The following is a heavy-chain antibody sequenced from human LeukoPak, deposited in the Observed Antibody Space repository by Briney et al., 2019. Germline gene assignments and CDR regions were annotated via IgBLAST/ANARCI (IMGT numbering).Heavy chain of an antibody. CDR2: VSYDGNSR. V-gene: IGHV3-30*18. Sequence: GGFLRLSCAASGFTFSSYAMSWVRQPPGKGLEWVAVVSYDGNSRNSADSVKGRFTISRDNSKSTLFLQMNSLRPEDTAVYYCAKDRGGSTYYPFLSYFFDYWGQGTLVAVSS. CDR3: AKDRGGSTYYPFLSYFFDY. J-gene: IGHJ4*02. D-gene: IGHD2-15*01. CDR1: GFTFSSYA.